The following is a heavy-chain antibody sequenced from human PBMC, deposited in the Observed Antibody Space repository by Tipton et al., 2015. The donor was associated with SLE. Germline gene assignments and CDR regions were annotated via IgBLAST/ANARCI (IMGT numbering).Heavy chain of an antibody. CDR1: GYTFSSYA. CDR2: ISGSGGST. D-gene: IGHD3-10*01. V-gene: IGHV3-23*04. J-gene: IGHJ4*02. CDR3: AKVRVPGYGGDHCFDY. Sequence: QLVQSGAGVKKPGASVKVSCKASGYTFSSYAMSWVRQAPGKGLEWVSAISGSGGSTYYADSVKGRFTISRDNSKNTLYLQMNSLRAEDTAVYYCAKVRVPGYGGDHCFDYWGQGTLVTVSS.